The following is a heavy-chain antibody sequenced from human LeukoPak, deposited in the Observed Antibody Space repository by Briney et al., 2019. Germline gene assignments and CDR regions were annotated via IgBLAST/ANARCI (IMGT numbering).Heavy chain of an antibody. CDR1: GYTFTSYA. V-gene: IGHV1-18*01. J-gene: IGHJ3*02. CDR3: ARVWELGFDGLDI. CDR2: ISPYNGNT. Sequence: GASVKVSCKASGYTFTSYAMNWVRQAPGQGLEWMGWISPYNGNTNYAQKLQGRVTMTTDTSTSTAYMELRSLRSDDTAVYYCARVWELGFDGLDIWGQGTMVTVSS. D-gene: IGHD3-16*01.